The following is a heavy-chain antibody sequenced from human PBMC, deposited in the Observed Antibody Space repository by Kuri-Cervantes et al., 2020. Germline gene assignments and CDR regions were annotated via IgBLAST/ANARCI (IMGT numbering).Heavy chain of an antibody. V-gene: IGHV4-30-4*08. J-gene: IGHJ5*02. D-gene: IGHD6-13*01. CDR3: ARANGYSSSWGFDP. Sequence: SCTVSGGSISSSSYYWGWIRQPPGKCLEWIGYIYYSGSTYHNPSLKSRVTISVDTSKNQFSLKLSSVTAADTAVYYCARANGYSSSWGFDPWGQGTLVTVSS. CDR1: GGSISSSSYY. CDR2: IYYSGST.